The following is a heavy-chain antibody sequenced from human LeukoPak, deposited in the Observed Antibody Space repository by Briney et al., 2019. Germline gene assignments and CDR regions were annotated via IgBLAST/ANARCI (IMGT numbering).Heavy chain of an antibody. V-gene: IGHV4-59*01. D-gene: IGHD3-16*01. CDR2: ISNSGDT. J-gene: IGHJ4*02. CDR1: GGSFSSYY. CDR3: ARDGAPGGSAYFDY. Sequence: SETLSLTCTVSGGSFSSYYWSWIRQPPGKGLEWIGYISNSGDTNYTPSLKSRVAMSVDTSKKQFSLKLNSVTSADTAVYFCARDGAPGGSAYFDYWGQGALVTVSS.